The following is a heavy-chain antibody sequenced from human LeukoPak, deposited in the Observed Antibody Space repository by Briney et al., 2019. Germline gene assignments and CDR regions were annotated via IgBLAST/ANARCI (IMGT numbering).Heavy chain of an antibody. J-gene: IGHJ4*02. CDR3: SSAVGDWAEY. D-gene: IGHD1-26*01. CDR1: GFTFGDYA. V-gene: IGHV3-49*04. Sequence: SLRLSSSTCGFTFGDYAICWVRQAPGKGLEWIGFIRNKNYGGTTEYAASAKGRFTISRDDSKSIVYLQMNRLKIEDTAVYYCSSAVGDWAEYWGEGSLVTVSS. CDR2: IRNKNYGGTT.